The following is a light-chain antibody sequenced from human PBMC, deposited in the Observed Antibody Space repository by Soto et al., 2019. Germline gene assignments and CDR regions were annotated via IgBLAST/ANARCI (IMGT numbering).Light chain of an antibody. CDR3: AAWDDSLSGYV. CDR1: SSYIGSKY. V-gene: IGLV1-47*01. CDR2: RND. J-gene: IGLJ1*01. Sequence: QSVLTQPPSASGTPGQRVTISCSGSSSYIGSKYVYWYQQLPGTASKLLIYRNDQRPSRISDRFSGSKSGTSASLAISGLRSEDEADYYCAAWDDSLSGYVFGTGTKVTVL.